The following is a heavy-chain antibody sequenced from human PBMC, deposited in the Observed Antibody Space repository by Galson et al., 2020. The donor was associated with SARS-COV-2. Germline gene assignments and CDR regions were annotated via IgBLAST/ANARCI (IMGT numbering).Heavy chain of an antibody. CDR1: GCSISSGGYY. D-gene: IGHD3-10*01. V-gene: IGHV4-31*03. Sequence: ASETLSLTCTVSGCSISSGGYYWSWIRQHPGKGLEWIGYIYYSGSTYYNPSLKSRVTISVDTSKNQFSLKLSSVTAADMAVYYCAGGVVGWVRGVIQSYWYFDLWGRGTLVTVSS. CDR3: AGGVVGWVRGVIQSYWYFDL. J-gene: IGHJ2*01. CDR2: IYYSGST.